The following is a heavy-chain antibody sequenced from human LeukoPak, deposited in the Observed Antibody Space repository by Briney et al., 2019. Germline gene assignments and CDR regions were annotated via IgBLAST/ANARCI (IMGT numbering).Heavy chain of an antibody. V-gene: IGHV4-59*01. CDR2: IFYSGST. J-gene: IGHJ4*02. CDR1: DGSISSYY. Sequence: SETLSLTCTVSDGSISSYYWSWIRQPPGKGLEWIGYIFYSGSTHYNPSLKSRVSISVDTSKNQFSLRLSSVTAADTAVYYCARDRIRGSGSIDYWGQGTLVTVSS. CDR3: ARDRIRGSGSIDY. D-gene: IGHD3-10*01.